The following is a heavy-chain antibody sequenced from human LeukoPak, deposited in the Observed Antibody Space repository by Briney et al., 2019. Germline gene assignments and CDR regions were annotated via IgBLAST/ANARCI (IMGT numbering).Heavy chain of an antibody. CDR3: ARGMTTVTTWGEAFDI. CDR1: RFTFSNFW. Sequence: GGSLRLSCAASRFTFSNFWMTWVRQAPEKGLEWVANIKQDGSEKNYVDSVKGRFTISRDNAKNSLYMQMNSLRAEDTAVYYCARGMTTVTTWGEAFDIWGQGTMVTVSS. V-gene: IGHV3-7*05. CDR2: IKQDGSEK. D-gene: IGHD4-17*01. J-gene: IGHJ3*02.